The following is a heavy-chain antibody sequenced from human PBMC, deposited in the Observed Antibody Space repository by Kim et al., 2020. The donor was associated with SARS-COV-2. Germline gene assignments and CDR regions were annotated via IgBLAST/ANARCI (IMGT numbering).Heavy chain of an antibody. D-gene: IGHD3-22*01. V-gene: IGHV3-23*01. Sequence: GGSLRLSCVTSGFTFSDYALSWVRQAPGKGLEWVSAISGSGRTTYSADSVKGRFTLSRDTSKNTVYLQMNSLRAEDTAMYYCAIFDDSNGYYQYYFDYWGQGTLVTVSS. CDR1: GFTFSDYA. CDR3: AIFDDSNGYYQYYFDY. CDR2: ISGSGRTT. J-gene: IGHJ4*02.